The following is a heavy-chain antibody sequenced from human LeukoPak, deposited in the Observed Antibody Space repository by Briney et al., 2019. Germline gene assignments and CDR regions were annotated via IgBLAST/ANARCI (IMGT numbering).Heavy chain of an antibody. V-gene: IGHV3-30*04. CDR3: ARDPEGPPYSSGWHFDY. CDR2: ISYDGSNK. J-gene: IGHJ4*02. Sequence: GGSLRLSCAASGFTFSSYAMHWVRQAPGKGLEWVAVISYDGSNKYYADSVKGRFTISRDNSKNTLYLQMNSLRAEDTAVYYCARDPEGPPYSSGWHFDYWGQGTLVTVSS. CDR1: GFTFSSYA. D-gene: IGHD6-19*01.